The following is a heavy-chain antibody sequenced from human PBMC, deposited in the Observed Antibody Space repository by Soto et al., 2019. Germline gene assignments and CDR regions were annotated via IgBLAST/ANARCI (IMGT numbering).Heavy chain of an antibody. CDR1: GGSISSSGYY. V-gene: IGHV4-31*11. CDR3: ASHLVVAATVDY. CDR2: IYYSGST. Sequence: SETLSLTCAVSGGSISSSGYYWSWIRQHPGKGLEWIGYIYYSGSTYYNPSLKSRVTISVDTSKNQFSLKLSSVTAADTAVYYCASHLVVAATVDYWGQGTLVTVSS. J-gene: IGHJ4*02. D-gene: IGHD2-15*01.